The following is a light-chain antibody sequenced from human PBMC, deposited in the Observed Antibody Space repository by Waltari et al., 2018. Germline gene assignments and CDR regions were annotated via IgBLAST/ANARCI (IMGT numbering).Light chain of an antibody. V-gene: IGLV2-14*03. J-gene: IGLJ2*01. CDR2: DVS. CDR1: RPDIGAYNY. Sequence: QSALTQPASVSGSPGQSITISCIGTRPDIGAYNYVSWYQQYPGKAPKLMIFDVSKPPSGVSDRFSASKSANTASLTISGLQAEDEADYYCSSYTNTNTFVLFGGGTKVTVL. CDR3: SSYTNTNTFVL.